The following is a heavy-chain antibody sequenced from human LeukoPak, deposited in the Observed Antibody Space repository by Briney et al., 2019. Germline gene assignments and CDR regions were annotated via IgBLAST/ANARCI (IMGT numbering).Heavy chain of an antibody. CDR1: GFTFSSYS. Sequence: PGGSLRHSCAAPGFTFSSYSMNGVRQAPGKGLEWVSSISSSSSYLYYADSVKSRFTISRDTTQNSLYLHMNSLRDEDTAVYCCARAGGWPDARFDYWGQGTLVTVSS. D-gene: IGHD3-16*01. CDR2: ISSSSSYL. J-gene: IGHJ4*02. V-gene: IGHV3-21*01. CDR3: ARAGGWPDARFDY.